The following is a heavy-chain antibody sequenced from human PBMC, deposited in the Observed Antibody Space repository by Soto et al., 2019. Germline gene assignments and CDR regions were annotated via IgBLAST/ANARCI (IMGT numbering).Heavy chain of an antibody. V-gene: IGHV4-59*01. CDR1: GGSISSYY. CDR3: AIINIEYSSSHVVY. J-gene: IGHJ4*02. Sequence: HSETLSLTCTVSGGSISSYYWSWIRQPPGKGLEWIGYIYYGGSTNYNPSLKSRVTISVDTSKNQFSLKLSSVTAADTAVYYCAIINIEYSSSHVVYWGQGTLVTVSS. D-gene: IGHD6-6*01. CDR2: IYYGGST.